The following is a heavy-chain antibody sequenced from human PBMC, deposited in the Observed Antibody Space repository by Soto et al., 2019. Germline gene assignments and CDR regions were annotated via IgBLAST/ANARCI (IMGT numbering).Heavy chain of an antibody. J-gene: IGHJ4*02. V-gene: IGHV3-30-3*01. D-gene: IGHD6-19*01. CDR2: ISLDGSYK. CDR1: GFTFSSHS. Sequence: QVQLVESGGGVAQPGRSLRLSCAASGFTFSSHSMHWVRQAPGKGLEWVAVISLDGSYKYYADSVKGRFTISRDNSKNTLYLQMNSLRAEDTAVYYCARGASITVAGTSFDYWGQGTLVTVSS. CDR3: ARGASITVAGTSFDY.